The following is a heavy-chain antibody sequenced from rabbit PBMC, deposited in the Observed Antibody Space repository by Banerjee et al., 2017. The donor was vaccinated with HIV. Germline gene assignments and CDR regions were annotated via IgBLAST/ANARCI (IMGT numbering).Heavy chain of an antibody. D-gene: IGHD6-1*01. CDR1: GFTFSSSYY. CDR2: IYTGSTGST. Sequence: QSLEESGGDLVKPGASLTLTCTASGFTFSSSYYMCWVRQAPGKGLEWIACIYTGSTGSTNYASWAKGRFTISKTSSTTVTLQMTSLTAADTATYFCARNAGVGGYTYAPVWGPGTLVTVS. CDR3: ARNAGVGGYTYAPV. V-gene: IGHV1S40*01. J-gene: IGHJ4*01.